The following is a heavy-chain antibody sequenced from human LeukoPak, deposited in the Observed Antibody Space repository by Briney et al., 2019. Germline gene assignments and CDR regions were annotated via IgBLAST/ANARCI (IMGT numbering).Heavy chain of an antibody. CDR2: INPSGGST. CDR3: ARDPSIVVVPAAYYFDY. CDR1: GYTFTSYY. D-gene: IGHD2-2*01. Sequence: ASVTVSCKASGYTFTSYYMHWVRQAPGQGLEWMGIINPSGGSTSYAQKFQGRVTMTRDTSTSTVYMELSSLRSEDTAVYYCARDPSIVVVPAAYYFDYWGQGTLVTVSS. V-gene: IGHV1-46*01. J-gene: IGHJ4*02.